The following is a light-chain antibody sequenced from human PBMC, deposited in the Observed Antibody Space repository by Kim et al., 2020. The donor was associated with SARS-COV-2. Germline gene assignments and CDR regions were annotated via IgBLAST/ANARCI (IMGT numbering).Light chain of an antibody. CDR2: EDN. CDR3: QSYDSSNPWV. Sequence: KTVTISCTRSSGSIASNYVQWYQQRPGSAPTTVIYEDNQRLSGVPDRFSGSIDSSSNSASLTISGLKTEDEADYYCQSYDSSNPWVFGGGTQLTVL. CDR1: SGSIASNY. V-gene: IGLV6-57*03. J-gene: IGLJ3*02.